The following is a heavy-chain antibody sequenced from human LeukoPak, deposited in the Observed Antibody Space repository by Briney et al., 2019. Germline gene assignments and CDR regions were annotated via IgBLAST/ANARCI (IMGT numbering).Heavy chain of an antibody. D-gene: IGHD6-13*01. V-gene: IGHV3-30*03. CDR1: GFTFSSYG. J-gene: IGHJ4*02. Sequence: PGRSLRLSCAASGFTFSSYGMHWVRQAPGKGLEWVAIISYDGSNKYYADSVKGRFTISRDNSKNTLYLQMNSLRAEDTAVYYCARGGWGIAAARDYFDYWGQGTLVTVSS. CDR2: ISYDGSNK. CDR3: ARGGWGIAAARDYFDY.